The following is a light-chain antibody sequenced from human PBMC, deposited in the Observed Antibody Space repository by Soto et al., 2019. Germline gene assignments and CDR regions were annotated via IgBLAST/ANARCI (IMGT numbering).Light chain of an antibody. CDR1: QSVSSI. J-gene: IGKJ2*01. V-gene: IGKV3-15*01. Sequence: EIVMTHSPATLSVSPGERATLSCRASQSVSSILAWYQQKPGQAPRLLIYGASTSATGIPARFSGSGSGTDFTLTISSLQSEDFAFYYGQQYNNWPPYTFGQGTKLEIK. CDR2: GAS. CDR3: QQYNNWPPYT.